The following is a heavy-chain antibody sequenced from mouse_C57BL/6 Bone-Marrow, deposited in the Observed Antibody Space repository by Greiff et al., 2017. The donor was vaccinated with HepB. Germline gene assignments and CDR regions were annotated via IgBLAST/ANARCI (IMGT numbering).Heavy chain of an antibody. D-gene: IGHD2-5*01. V-gene: IGHV5-4*01. J-gene: IGHJ3*01. CDR2: ISDGGSYN. CDR1: GFTFSSYA. Sequence: EVKFEESGGGLVQPGGSLKLSCAASGFTFSSYAMSWVRQTPEKRLEWFATISDGGSYNYYPDNVKGRFTFSIDSAKNNLYLQMSHLKSEDTAMYYCARDTSYYSNSAWFAYWGQGTLVTVSA. CDR3: ARDTSYYSNSAWFAY.